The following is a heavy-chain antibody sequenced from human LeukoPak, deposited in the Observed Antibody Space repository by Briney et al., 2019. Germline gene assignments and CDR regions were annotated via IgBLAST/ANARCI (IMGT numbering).Heavy chain of an antibody. D-gene: IGHD3-10*01. Sequence: ASVKVSCKASGHTFTGYYMHWVRQAPGQGLEWMGWINPNSGGTNYAQKFQGRVTMTRDTSISTAYMELSRLRSDDTAVYYCARYYYGSGGAYYYYYYYMDVWGKGTTVTVSS. CDR2: INPNSGGT. J-gene: IGHJ6*03. CDR3: ARYYYGSGGAYYYYYYYMDV. CDR1: GHTFTGYY. V-gene: IGHV1-2*02.